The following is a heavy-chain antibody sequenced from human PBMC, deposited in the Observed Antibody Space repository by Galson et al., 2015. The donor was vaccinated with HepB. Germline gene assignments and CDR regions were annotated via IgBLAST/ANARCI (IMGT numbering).Heavy chain of an antibody. V-gene: IGHV4-39*01. CDR2: IYYNGIA. D-gene: IGHD6-19*01. CDR1: GGSISNRNYY. CDR3: ARRKYSSPFDY. Sequence: ETLSLTCTVSGGSISNRNYYWGWIRQPPGKGLEWIANIYYNGIAYYNPSLKSRVTISVETSRNQFSLRLRSVTAADTALYFCARRKYSSPFDYWGQGALVTVSS. J-gene: IGHJ4*02.